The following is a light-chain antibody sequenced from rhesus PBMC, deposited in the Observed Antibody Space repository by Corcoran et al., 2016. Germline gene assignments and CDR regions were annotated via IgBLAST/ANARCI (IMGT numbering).Light chain of an antibody. J-gene: IGLJ1*01. Sequence: QAALTQPRSESGSPGQSVTISCTGTSSDIGGYNYVSWYQQHPGTAPKVMISEVSKRPSGVSDRFSGSKSGDTASLTISGLQAEDEGHYYCSSYAGSNTLIFGSGTRLTVL. V-gene: IGLV2-32*02. CDR3: SSYAGSNTLI. CDR1: SSDIGGYNY. CDR2: EVS.